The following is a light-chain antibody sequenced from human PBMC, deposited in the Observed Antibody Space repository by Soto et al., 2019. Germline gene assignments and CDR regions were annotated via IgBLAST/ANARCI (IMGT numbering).Light chain of an antibody. V-gene: IGLV2-14*01. CDR2: DVS. J-gene: IGLJ2*01. CDR3: SSYTSSSTLVV. CDR1: SSDVGGYYY. Sequence: QSALTQPASVSGSPGQSVTISCTGTSSDVGGYYYVSWYQQHPGTAPKLMIYDVSNRTSGVSNRLSCSKSGNTASLTISGLRAEDEAEYYCSSYTSSSTLVVFGGGTKLTV.